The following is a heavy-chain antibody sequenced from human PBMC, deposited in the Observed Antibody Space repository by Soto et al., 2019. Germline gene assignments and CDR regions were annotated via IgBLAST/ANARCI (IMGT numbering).Heavy chain of an antibody. J-gene: IGHJ4*02. Sequence: QVQLQESGPGLVKPSQTLSLTCTVSGGSISSGGYYWSWIRQHPGKGLEWIGYIYYIGSTYYNPSLKRRVTISVDTSKNQFSLKLSSVTAADTAVYYCARSPEATVTAFVYWGQGTLVTVSS. CDR3: ARSPEATVTAFVY. CDR1: GGSISSGGYY. CDR2: IYYIGST. V-gene: IGHV4-31*03. D-gene: IGHD4-17*01.